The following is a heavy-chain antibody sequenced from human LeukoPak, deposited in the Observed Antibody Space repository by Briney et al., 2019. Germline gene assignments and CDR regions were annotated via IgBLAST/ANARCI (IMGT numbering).Heavy chain of an antibody. Sequence: SETLSLTCTVSGGSISVYYWSWIRQPPGKGLEWIGYIYTSGSPNYNPSLKSRVTISVDTSKNQFSLKLSSVTAADTAVYYCARELPAANDAFHIWGQGTTVTVSS. J-gene: IGHJ3*02. CDR1: GGSISVYY. D-gene: IGHD2-2*01. CDR3: ARELPAANDAFHI. CDR2: IYTSGSP. V-gene: IGHV4-4*09.